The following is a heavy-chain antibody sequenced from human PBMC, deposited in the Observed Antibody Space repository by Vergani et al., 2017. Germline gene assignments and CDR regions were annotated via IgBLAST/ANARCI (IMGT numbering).Heavy chain of an antibody. J-gene: IGHJ6*02. V-gene: IGHV4-59*08. D-gene: IGHD3-3*01. CDR2: IYYSGST. CDR1: GGSISSYY. CDR3: ARGGSYDFWSGLDGMDV. Sequence: QVQLQESGPGLVKPSETLSLTCTVSGGSISSYYWSWIRQPPGKGLEWIGYIYYSGSTNYNPSLKSRVTISVDTSKNQFSLKLSSVTAADTAVYYCARGGSYDFWSGLDGMDVWGQGTTVTVSS.